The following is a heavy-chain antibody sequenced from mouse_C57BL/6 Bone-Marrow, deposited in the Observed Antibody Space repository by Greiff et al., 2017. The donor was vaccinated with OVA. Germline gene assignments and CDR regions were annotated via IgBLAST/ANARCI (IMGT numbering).Heavy chain of an antibody. CDR3: ARENCGSSFDY. J-gene: IGHJ2*01. CDR2: IDPSDSYT. V-gene: IGHV1-59*01. D-gene: IGHD1-1*01. CDR1: GYTFTSYW. Sequence: QVQLQQPGAELVRPGTSVKLSCKASGYTFTSYWMHWVKQRPGQGLEWIGVIDPSDSYTNYNQKFKGKATLTVDTSSSTAYMQLSSLTSEDSAVYYCARENCGSSFDYGGRGTALTVTA.